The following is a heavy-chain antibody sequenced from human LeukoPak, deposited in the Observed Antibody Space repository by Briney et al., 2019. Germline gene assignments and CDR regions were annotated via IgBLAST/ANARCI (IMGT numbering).Heavy chain of an antibody. J-gene: IGHJ5*02. CDR1: GFTFSSYE. Sequence: PGGPLRLSCAASGFTFSSYEMNWVRQAPGKGLEWVSYISSSGSTIYYVDCVKGRFTIPRDNAKNSLYLQMNSLRAEDTAVYYCAKGAKRVEGATTHWIDPWGQGTLVTVSS. V-gene: IGHV3-48*03. CDR2: ISSSGSTI. D-gene: IGHD1-26*01. CDR3: AKGAKRVEGATTHWIDP.